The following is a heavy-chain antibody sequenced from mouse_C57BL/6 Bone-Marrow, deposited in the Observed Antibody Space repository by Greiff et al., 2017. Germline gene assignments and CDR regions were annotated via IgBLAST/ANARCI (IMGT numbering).Heavy chain of an antibody. CDR2: FHPYNDDT. D-gene: IGHD2-1*01. CDR3: ARGGNYGGYYFDY. Sequence: VQLVESGAELVKPGASVKMSCKASGYTFTTYPIEWMQQNHGKSLEWIGNFHPYNDDTKYNEKFKGKATLTVEKSSSTVYLELSLLTSDDAAVYYCARGGNYGGYYFDYWGQGTTLTVSS. V-gene: IGHV1-47*01. J-gene: IGHJ2*01. CDR1: GYTFTTYP.